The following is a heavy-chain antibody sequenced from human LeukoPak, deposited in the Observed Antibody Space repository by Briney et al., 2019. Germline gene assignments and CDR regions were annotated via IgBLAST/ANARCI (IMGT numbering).Heavy chain of an antibody. CDR1: GSTFSSYG. Sequence: GGSLRLTCAASGSTFSSYGIHWVRQAPGRGLEWVTFIRHDGTNKHYGYSVKGRFTISRDNLKNTVFLQMNRVRAEDTAVYFCARSRNVRTFDYWGQGTLVAVSS. J-gene: IGHJ4*02. CDR3: ARSRNVRTFDY. CDR2: IRHDGTNK. V-gene: IGHV3-30*02.